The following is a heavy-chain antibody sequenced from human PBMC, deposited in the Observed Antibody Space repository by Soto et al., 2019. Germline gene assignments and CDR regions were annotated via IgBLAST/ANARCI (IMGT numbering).Heavy chain of an antibody. CDR1: GFTFSTYA. Sequence: EVQLLESGGGLVQPGGSLRLSCAASGFTFSTYAMNWVRQAPGNGLEWVSAISGSGGSIHYADSVKGRFTISRDNSKNSVYLQMNSLRDEDAAVFHCVKGYWKGDVRGQGNTVKVSS. V-gene: IGHV3-23*01. D-gene: IGHD1-1*01. J-gene: IGHJ6*02. CDR3: VKGYWKGDV. CDR2: ISGSGGSI.